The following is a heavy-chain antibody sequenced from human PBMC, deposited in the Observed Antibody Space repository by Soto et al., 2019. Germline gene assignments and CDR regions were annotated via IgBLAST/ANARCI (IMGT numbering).Heavy chain of an antibody. CDR2: IKANTGHI. D-gene: IGHD3-22*01. V-gene: IGHV1-3*01. CDR3: ARGGYSYDSSAGMDV. Sequence: QVQLVQSGAEVAKPGASVKVSCKTSGYTFTSYSTHCVRQAPGQRLERMAWIKANTGHIKYSQSFQGSLTINTDTSPHTAYMELRRARSEDTALYYCARGGYSYDSSAGMDVWGQGTTVTVSS. J-gene: IGHJ6*02. CDR1: GYTFTSYS.